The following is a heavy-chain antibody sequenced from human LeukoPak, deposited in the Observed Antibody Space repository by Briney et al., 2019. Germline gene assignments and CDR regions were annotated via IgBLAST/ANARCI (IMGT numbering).Heavy chain of an antibody. D-gene: IGHD6-19*01. CDR3: ARGSACTFDQ. V-gene: IGHV3-48*03. Sequence: PRGSLRLSCAASGCAFRSYEMNWVRQAPGKGLEWVSYISSSGNTIYYADSVKGRFTISRDNAKSSLSLQMNSLRAEDTAVYYCARGSACTFDQWGHGTPVTVSS. CDR2: ISSSGNTI. J-gene: IGHJ4*01. CDR1: GCAFRSYE.